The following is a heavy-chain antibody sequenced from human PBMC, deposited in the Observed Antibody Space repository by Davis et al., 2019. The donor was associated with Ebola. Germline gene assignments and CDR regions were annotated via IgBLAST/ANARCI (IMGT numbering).Heavy chain of an antibody. CDR3: VKDLSAPMVRGVDDS. Sequence: GESPKTPCAALGFHFSSYAMHWVRQAPRKGLEYVSTISAYGETTFYADSVRGRFSVSRDNSKNMVYLQMRSLRVEDTALYYCVKDLSAPMVRGVDDSWGQGTQVTVSS. V-gene: IGHV3-64D*06. D-gene: IGHD3-10*01. CDR1: GFHFSSYA. CDR2: ISAYGETT. J-gene: IGHJ5*01.